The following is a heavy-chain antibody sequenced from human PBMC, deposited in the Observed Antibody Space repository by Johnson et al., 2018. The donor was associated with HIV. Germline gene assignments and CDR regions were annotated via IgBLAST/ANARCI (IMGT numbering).Heavy chain of an antibody. J-gene: IGHJ3*02. D-gene: IGHD3-3*01. CDR2: IRYDGSNK. V-gene: IGHV3-30*02. CDR1: GFPFSSYG. CDR3: AKDVKEWSPAFDI. Sequence: QMLLVESGGGLVQPGGSLRLSCAASGFPFSSYGMHWVRQAPGKGLEWVAFIRYDGSNKYYADYVKGRFTIFRDNSKNTLYLQMNSLRAEDTAVYYCAKDVKEWSPAFDIWGQGTVVTVSS.